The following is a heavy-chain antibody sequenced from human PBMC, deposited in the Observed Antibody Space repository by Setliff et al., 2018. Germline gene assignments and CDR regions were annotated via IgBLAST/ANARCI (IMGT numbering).Heavy chain of an antibody. V-gene: IGHV4-38-2*02. Sequence: SETLSLTCTVSGYSISSGYYWGWIRQPPGKGLEWIGEINHSGSTNYNPSLKSRVTISVDTSKNQFSLKLSSVTAADTAVYYCARGLNYYDSSGYYPSKTYYFDYWGQGTLVTVSS. CDR1: GYSISSGYY. D-gene: IGHD3-22*01. J-gene: IGHJ4*02. CDR3: ARGLNYYDSSGYYPSKTYYFDY. CDR2: INHSGST.